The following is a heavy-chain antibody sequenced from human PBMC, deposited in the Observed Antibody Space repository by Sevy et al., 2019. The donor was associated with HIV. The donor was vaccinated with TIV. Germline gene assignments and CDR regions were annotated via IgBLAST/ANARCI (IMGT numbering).Heavy chain of an antibody. CDR3: TTDPAPCSDTSTYNYLCPDAY. Sequence: GGSLRLSCAVSGFTFSNYGMHWVRQAPGKGLEWAAVMSYDGSKKYYADSVKGRFAISRDNSKNTLHLQMNSLRPEDTAVYYCTTDPAPCSDTSTYNYLCPDAYWGQGTLVTVSS. CDR2: MSYDGSKK. V-gene: IGHV3-30*03. D-gene: IGHD3-22*01. CDR1: GFTFSNYG. J-gene: IGHJ4*02.